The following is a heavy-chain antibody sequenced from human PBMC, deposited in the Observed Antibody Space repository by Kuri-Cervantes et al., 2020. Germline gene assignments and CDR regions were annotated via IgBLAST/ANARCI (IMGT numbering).Heavy chain of an antibody. CDR1: GFTFSSYA. CDR3: AKLRGGGTVVTPFDY. D-gene: IGHD4-23*01. CDR2: ISGSGGDT. Sequence: GESLKISCAASGFTFSSYAMSWVRQAPGKGLEWVSEISGSGGDTNYADSVKGRFTISRDNSKNTLYLQMNSLRAEDTAVYYCAKLRGGGTVVTPFDYWGQGTLVTVSS. J-gene: IGHJ4*02. V-gene: IGHV3-23*01.